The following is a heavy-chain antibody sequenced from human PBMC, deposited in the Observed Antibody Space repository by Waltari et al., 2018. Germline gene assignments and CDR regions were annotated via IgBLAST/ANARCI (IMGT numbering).Heavy chain of an antibody. D-gene: IGHD1-26*01. Sequence: QVQLVQSGAEVKKPGASVKVSCKASGFTFSSYGISWVRQAPGQGLEWMGWISPYNGNTNYAHNLQGRVTMTTDTSTSTAYMELTGLRSDDTAVYYCARPINYSGSYNPYFDYWGQGTLVTVSS. CDR2: ISPYNGNT. V-gene: IGHV1-18*01. J-gene: IGHJ4*02. CDR1: GFTFSSYG. CDR3: ARPINYSGSYNPYFDY.